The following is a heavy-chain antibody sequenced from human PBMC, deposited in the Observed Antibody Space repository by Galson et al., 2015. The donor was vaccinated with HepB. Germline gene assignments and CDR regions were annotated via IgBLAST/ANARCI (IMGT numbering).Heavy chain of an antibody. CDR3: VRDDALWSWYFDS. CDR1: GFTFGAHA. CDR2: ISSNGYMI. Sequence: SLRLSCAASGFTFGAHAMNWVRQAPGKGLEWISYISSNGYMIYYAESVKGRFTVSRDNARDSLYLQMNSLRVEDTAVYYCVRDDALWSWYFDSWGQGILVTVSS. V-gene: IGHV3-48*03. D-gene: IGHD3-10*01. J-gene: IGHJ4*02.